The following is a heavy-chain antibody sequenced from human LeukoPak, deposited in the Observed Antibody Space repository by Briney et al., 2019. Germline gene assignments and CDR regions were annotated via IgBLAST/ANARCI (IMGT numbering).Heavy chain of an antibody. D-gene: IGHD2-2*01. CDR2: ISAYNGNT. CDR3: ARERTIFVVVPAAGPNWFDP. V-gene: IGHV1-18*01. J-gene: IGHJ5*02. CDR1: GYTFTSYG. Sequence: ASVKVSCKASGYTFTSYGISWVRQAPGQGLEWMGWISAYNGNTNYAQKPQGRVTMTTDTSTSTAYMELRSLRSDDTAVYYCARERTIFVVVPAAGPNWFDPWGQGTLVTVSS.